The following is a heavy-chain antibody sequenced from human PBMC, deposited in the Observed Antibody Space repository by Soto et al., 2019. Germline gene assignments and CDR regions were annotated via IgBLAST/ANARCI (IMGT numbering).Heavy chain of an antibody. D-gene: IGHD3-3*01. CDR3: ARQGGGRDFWSGYYPSSYFQH. CDR1: GGTFSSYA. V-gene: IGHV1-69*01. CDR2: IIPIFGTA. J-gene: IGHJ1*01. Sequence: QVQLVQSGAEVKKPGSSVKVSCKASGGTFSSYAISWVRQAPGQGLEWMGGIIPIFGTANYAQKFQGRVTITADESTSTDYMELSSLRSEDTAVYYCARQGGGRDFWSGYYPSSYFQHWGQGTLVTVSS.